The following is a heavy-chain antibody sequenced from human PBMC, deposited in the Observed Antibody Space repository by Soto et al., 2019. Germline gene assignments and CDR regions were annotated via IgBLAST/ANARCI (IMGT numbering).Heavy chain of an antibody. J-gene: IGHJ3*02. CDR3: ARDALELGNAFDI. V-gene: IGHV4-30-4*01. CDR1: GGSISSGDYY. D-gene: IGHD1-7*01. CDR2: IYYSGST. Sequence: PSEPLSLSCTVSGGSISSGDYYWSWIRQPPGKGLEWIGYIYYSGSTYYNPSLKSRVTISVDTSKNQFSLKLSSVTAADTAVYYCARDALELGNAFDIWGQGTMVTVSS.